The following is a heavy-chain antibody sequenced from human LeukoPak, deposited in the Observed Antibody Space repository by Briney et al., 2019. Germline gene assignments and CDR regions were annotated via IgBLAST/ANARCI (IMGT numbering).Heavy chain of an antibody. CDR1: GFTFSSYS. D-gene: IGHD3-9*01. CDR2: ISSSSSYI. J-gene: IGHJ5*02. V-gene: IGHV3-21*01. CDR3: ARDTFPNYDILTGYQYNWFDP. Sequence: GSLRLSCAASGFTFSSYSMNWVRQAPGKGLEWVSSISSSSSYIYYADSVKGRFTISRDNAKNSLYLQMNSLRAEDTAVYYCARDTFPNYDILTGYQYNWFDPWGQGTLVTVSS.